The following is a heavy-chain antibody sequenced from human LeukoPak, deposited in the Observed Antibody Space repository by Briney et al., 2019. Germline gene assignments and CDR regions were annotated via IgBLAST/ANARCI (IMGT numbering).Heavy chain of an antibody. Sequence: SETLSLTCTVSGYSISSGYYWGWIRQPPGKGLEWIGSLYHSGSTYYNPSLKSRVTTSVDTSKNQFSLKLTSVTAADTAVYYCARGASSGSRLNWFDPWGQGTLVTVSS. D-gene: IGHD1-26*01. CDR1: GYSISSGYY. V-gene: IGHV4-38-2*02. CDR3: ARGASSGSRLNWFDP. CDR2: LYHSGST. J-gene: IGHJ5*02.